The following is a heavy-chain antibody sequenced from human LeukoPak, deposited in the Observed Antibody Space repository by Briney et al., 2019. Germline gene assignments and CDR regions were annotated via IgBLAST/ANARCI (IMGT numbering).Heavy chain of an antibody. Sequence: ASVKVSCKASGYTFTGYYMHWVRQAPGQGLEWMGWINPNSSGTNYGQKFQGRVTMTRDTSISTAYMELGRLRSDDTAVYYCARDRAVRGVIIGGWFDPWGQGTLVTVSS. V-gene: IGHV1-2*02. CDR3: ARDRAVRGVIIGGWFDP. D-gene: IGHD3-10*01. CDR1: GYTFTGYY. CDR2: INPNSSGT. J-gene: IGHJ5*02.